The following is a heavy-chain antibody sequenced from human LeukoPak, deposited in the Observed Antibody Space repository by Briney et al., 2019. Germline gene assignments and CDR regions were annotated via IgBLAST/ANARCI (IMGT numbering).Heavy chain of an antibody. CDR1: GGSISSYY. D-gene: IGHD1-26*01. Sequence: SETLSLTCTVSGGSISSYYWSWIRQPPGKGLEWIGYIYYSGSTNYNPSLKSRVTISVDTSKNQFSLKLSSVTAADTAVYYCARSIGVGAILDYWGQGTLVTVSS. CDR2: IYYSGST. CDR3: ARSIGVGAILDY. J-gene: IGHJ4*02. V-gene: IGHV4-59*08.